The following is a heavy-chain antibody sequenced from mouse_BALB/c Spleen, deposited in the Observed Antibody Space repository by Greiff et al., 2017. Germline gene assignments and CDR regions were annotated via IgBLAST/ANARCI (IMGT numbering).Heavy chain of an antibody. Sequence: VQLQQSGAELAKPGASVKMSCKASGYTFTSYWMHWVKQRPGQGLEWIGYINPSTGYTEYNQKFKDKATLTADKSSSTAYMQLSSLTSEDSAVYYCARSDPLDYWGQGTSVTVSS. CDR1: GYTFTSYW. V-gene: IGHV1-7*01. CDR3: ARSDPLDY. J-gene: IGHJ4*01. CDR2: INPSTGYT.